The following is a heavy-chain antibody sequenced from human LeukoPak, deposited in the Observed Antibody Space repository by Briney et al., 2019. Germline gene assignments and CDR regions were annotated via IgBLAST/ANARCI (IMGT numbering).Heavy chain of an antibody. Sequence: GRSLRLSCAASGFTFSGSAMHWVRQASGKGLEWVGRIRSKANSYATAYAASVKGRFTISRDDSKNTAYLQMNSLKTEDTAVYYCTGRYSSHDYWGQGTLVTVSS. D-gene: IGHD6-13*01. CDR3: TGRYSSHDY. CDR1: GFTFSGSA. J-gene: IGHJ4*02. CDR2: IRSKANSYAT. V-gene: IGHV3-73*01.